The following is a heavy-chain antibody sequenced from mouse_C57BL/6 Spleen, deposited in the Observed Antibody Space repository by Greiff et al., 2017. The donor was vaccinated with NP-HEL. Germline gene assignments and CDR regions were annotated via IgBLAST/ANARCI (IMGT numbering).Heavy chain of an antibody. CDR3: ARNKGVVADYYAMDY. CDR1: GFSLTSYG. D-gene: IGHD1-1*01. Sequence: QVQLKESGPGLVQPSQSLSITCTVSGFSLTSYGVHWVRQSPGKGLEWLGVIWSGGSTDYNAAFISRLSISKDNSKSQVFFKMNSLQADDTAIYYCARNKGVVADYYAMDYWGQGTSVTVSS. J-gene: IGHJ4*01. V-gene: IGHV2-2*01. CDR2: IWSGGST.